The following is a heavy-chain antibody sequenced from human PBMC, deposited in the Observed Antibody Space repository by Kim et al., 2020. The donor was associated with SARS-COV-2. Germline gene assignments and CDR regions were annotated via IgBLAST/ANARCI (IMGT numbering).Heavy chain of an antibody. J-gene: IGHJ4*02. V-gene: IGHV4-34*01. CDR3: ARGPRQWLTY. Sequence: STTYHPSLKSRVTISVEPSKIQFSLKLSSVTAADTAGYYCARGPRQWLTYWGQGTLVTVSS. CDR2: ST. D-gene: IGHD6-19*01.